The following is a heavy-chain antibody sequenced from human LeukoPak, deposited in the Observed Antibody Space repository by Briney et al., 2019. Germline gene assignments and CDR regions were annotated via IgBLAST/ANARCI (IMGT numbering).Heavy chain of an antibody. Sequence: SETLSLTCAVSGGSFSGYYWSWIRQPPGKGLEWIGEINHSGSTNYNPSLKSRVTISVDTSKNQFSLKLSSVTAAETAVYYCARVNIAVVSPIGNLFDRGGQGTLVTVS. CDR2: INHSGST. V-gene: IGHV4-34*01. CDR1: GGSFSGYY. J-gene: IGHJ5*02. CDR3: ARVNIAVVSPIGNLFDR. D-gene: IGHD2-21*01.